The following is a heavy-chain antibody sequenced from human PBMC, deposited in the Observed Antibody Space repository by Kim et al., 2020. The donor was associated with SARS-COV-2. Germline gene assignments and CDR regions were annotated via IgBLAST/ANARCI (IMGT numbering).Heavy chain of an antibody. Sequence: TDGGTTDYAAPVKGRFTISRDDSKNTLYLQMNSLKTEDTAVYYCTTAVAPWGQGTLVTVSS. J-gene: IGHJ5*02. CDR3: TTAVAP. V-gene: IGHV3-15*01. CDR2: TDGGTT. D-gene: IGHD6-19*01.